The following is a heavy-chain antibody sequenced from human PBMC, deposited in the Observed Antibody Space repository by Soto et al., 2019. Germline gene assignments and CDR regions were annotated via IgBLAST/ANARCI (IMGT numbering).Heavy chain of an antibody. Sequence: GESLKISCKASGYNFISYWIGWARQMPGKGLEWMWIIYPGDSDTKYSPSFQGQVTISADKYISTAYLQWSTLKASDTAIYYCARGLMYGMDVWGQGTTVNVSS. CDR1: GYNFISYW. J-gene: IGHJ6*02. CDR2: IYPGDSDT. CDR3: ARGLMYGMDV. V-gene: IGHV5-51*01. D-gene: IGHD2-8*01.